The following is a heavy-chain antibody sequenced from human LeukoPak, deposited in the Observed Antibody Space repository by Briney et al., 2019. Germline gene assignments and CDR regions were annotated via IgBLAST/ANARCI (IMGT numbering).Heavy chain of an antibody. D-gene: IGHD6-13*01. Sequence: PSETLSLTCTVSGGSISSYYWSWIRQPAGKGLEWIGRIYSTGSTNYNPSLKSRVTMSVDTSKNQFSLRLRSVTAADTAVYYCARQVASAGTAGFDFWGQGALVTVSS. CDR1: GGSISSYY. CDR2: IYSTGST. J-gene: IGHJ4*02. CDR3: ARQVASAGTAGFDF. V-gene: IGHV4-4*07.